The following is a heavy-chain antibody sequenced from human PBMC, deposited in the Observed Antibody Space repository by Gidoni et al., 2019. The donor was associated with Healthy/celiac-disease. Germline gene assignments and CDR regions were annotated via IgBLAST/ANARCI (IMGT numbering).Heavy chain of an antibody. CDR1: GGTFSSYT. CDR3: ASLYCSSTSCYDY. J-gene: IGHJ4*02. D-gene: IGHD2-2*01. Sequence: QVQLVQSGAEVKKPGSSVKVSCKASGGTFSSYTISWVRQAPGQGLEWMGRIIPILGIANYAQKFQGRVTITADKSTSTAYMELSSLRSEDTAVYYCASLYCSSTSCYDYWGQGTLVTVSS. V-gene: IGHV1-69*02. CDR2: IIPILGIA.